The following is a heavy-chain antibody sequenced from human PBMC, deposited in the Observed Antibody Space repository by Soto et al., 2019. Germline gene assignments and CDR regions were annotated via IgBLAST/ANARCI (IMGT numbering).Heavy chain of an antibody. CDR1: GGSISSYY. CDR2: IYYSGST. Sequence: TVSGGSISSYYWSWIRQPPGKGLEWIGFIYYSGSTNYNPSLKSRVTISVDTSKNQFSLKLSSVTAADTAVYYCARFTTGESTLQDAFDIWGQGTMVTVSS. CDR3: ARFTTGESTLQDAFDI. J-gene: IGHJ3*02. V-gene: IGHV4-59*01. D-gene: IGHD3-16*01.